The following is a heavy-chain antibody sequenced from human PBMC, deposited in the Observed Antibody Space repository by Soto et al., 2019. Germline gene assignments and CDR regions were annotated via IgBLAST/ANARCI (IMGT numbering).Heavy chain of an antibody. D-gene: IGHD3-9*01. CDR2: ISAYNGNT. J-gene: IGHJ6*02. CDR1: GYTFTSYG. Sequence: QVQLVQSGAEVKKPGASVKVSCKASGYTFTSYGITWVRQAPGQGLEWMGWISAYNGNTIYAQKLQGRVTMTTDASTRTAYTELRSLRSDDTAVYYWAREGDYDILTGYYIIHYYYGMDVWGQGTTVTVSS. CDR3: AREGDYDILTGYYIIHYYYGMDV. V-gene: IGHV1-18*01.